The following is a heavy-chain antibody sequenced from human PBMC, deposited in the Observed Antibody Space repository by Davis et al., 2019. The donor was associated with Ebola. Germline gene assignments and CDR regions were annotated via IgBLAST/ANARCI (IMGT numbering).Heavy chain of an antibody. CDR3: ARCRTLGSYYYMDV. CDR2: IYPGYSDT. V-gene: IGHV5-51*06. D-gene: IGHD3-10*01. J-gene: IGHJ6*03. CDR1: GYSFSNCW. Sequence: GESLKISCKTSGYSFSNCWIGWVRQMPGRGLEWMGIIYPGYSDTRYSPSFQGQVTIAADKSINTAYLQWSSLKASDTAVYYCARCRTLGSYYYMDVWGNGTSVTVSS.